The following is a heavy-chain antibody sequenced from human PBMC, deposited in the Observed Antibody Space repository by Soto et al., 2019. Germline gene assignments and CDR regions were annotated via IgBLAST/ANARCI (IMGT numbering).Heavy chain of an antibody. Sequence: GGSLRLSCAASGFTFSSYAMHWVRQAPGKGLEWVAVISYDGSNKYYADPVKGRFTISRDNSKNTLYLQMNSLRAEDTAVYYCARDPRYCTNGVCSLYPYDYWGQGTLVTVSS. D-gene: IGHD2-8*01. J-gene: IGHJ4*02. CDR1: GFTFSSYA. CDR3: ARDPRYCTNGVCSLYPYDY. CDR2: ISYDGSNK. V-gene: IGHV3-30-3*01.